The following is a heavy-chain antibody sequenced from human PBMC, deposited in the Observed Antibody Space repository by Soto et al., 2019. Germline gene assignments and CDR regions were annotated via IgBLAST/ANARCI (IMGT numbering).Heavy chain of an antibody. D-gene: IGHD2-15*01. V-gene: IGHV3-23*01. CDR2: ISANIIST. CDR1: GFNFNSHA. CDR3: ARVDTPTVRVGMDV. J-gene: IGHJ6*02. Sequence: EVQLLESGGGLVQPGGSLRLSCAASGFNFNSHAMTWVCQAPGKGLEWVSTISANIISTYYADSVKGRFTISRDNSKNTQYQKMSSLRDEDTAEYHCARVDTPTVRVGMDVWGQGTTVTVSS.